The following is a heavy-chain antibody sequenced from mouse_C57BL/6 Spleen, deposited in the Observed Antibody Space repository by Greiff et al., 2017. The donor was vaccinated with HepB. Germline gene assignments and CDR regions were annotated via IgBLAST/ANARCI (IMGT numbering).Heavy chain of an antibody. V-gene: IGHV6-3*01. Sequence: DVMLVESGGGLVQPGGSMKLSCVASGFTFSNYWMNWVRQSPEKGLEWVAQIRLKSDNYATHYAETVKGRFTISRDDSKSSVYLQMNNLRAEDTGIYYCTGAYYYGSSSLFDYWGQGTTLTVSS. CDR1: GFTFSNYW. J-gene: IGHJ2*01. CDR3: TGAYYYGSSSLFDY. D-gene: IGHD1-1*01. CDR2: IRLKSDNYAT.